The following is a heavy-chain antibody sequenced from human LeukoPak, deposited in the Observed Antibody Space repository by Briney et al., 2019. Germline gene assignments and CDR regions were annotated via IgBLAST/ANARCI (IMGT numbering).Heavy chain of an antibody. CDR2: IKHDGSEE. D-gene: IGHD6-19*01. Sequence: SGGPLRLSCSASGFTFSTYWMSWVRHAPGKGLEWVANIKHDGSEEHYVDSVKGRFTISRDNAKNLLYLQMSSLSAEYTAVYYCARDPSVSGISWGQGTPVTVSS. CDR1: GFTFSTYW. CDR3: ARDPSVSGIS. V-gene: IGHV3-7*04. J-gene: IGHJ5*02.